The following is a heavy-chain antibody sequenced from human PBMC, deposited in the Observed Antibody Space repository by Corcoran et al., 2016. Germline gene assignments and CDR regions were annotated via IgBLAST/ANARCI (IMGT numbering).Heavy chain of an antibody. Sequence: QVQLQQWGAGLLKPSETLSLTCAAYGGSFSGYYWSWIRQPPGKGLEWIGEINHSGSTNYNPSLKSRVTISVDTSKNKFSLKLSSVTAADTAVYYCARAYYYDSSGYDYWGQGTLVTVSS. CDR3: ARAYYYDSSGYDY. CDR1: GGSFSGYY. J-gene: IGHJ4*02. V-gene: IGHV4-34*01. CDR2: INHSGST. D-gene: IGHD3-22*01.